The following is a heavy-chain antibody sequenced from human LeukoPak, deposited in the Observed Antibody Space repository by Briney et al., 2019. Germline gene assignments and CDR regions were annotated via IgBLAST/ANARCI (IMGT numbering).Heavy chain of an antibody. CDR1: GGSISSYY. CDR2: IYYSGST. J-gene: IGHJ3*02. CDR3: ARMYYYDSSGYRGRNAFDI. V-gene: IGHV4-59*01. D-gene: IGHD3-22*01. Sequence: PSETLSLTCTVSGGSISSYYWSWIRQPPGKGLEWIGYIYYSGSTNYNPSLKSRVTISVDTSKNQFSLKLSSVTAADTAVYYCARMYYYDSSGYRGRNAFDIWGQGTMVTVSS.